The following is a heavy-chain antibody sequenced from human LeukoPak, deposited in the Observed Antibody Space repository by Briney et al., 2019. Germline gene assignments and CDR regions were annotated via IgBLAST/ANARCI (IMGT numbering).Heavy chain of an antibody. CDR3: VKDKAYSSSWGYFDY. J-gene: IGHJ4*02. D-gene: IGHD6-13*01. CDR1: GFSFSNYA. V-gene: IGHV3-23*01. CDR2: LGGSGDST. Sequence: PGGSLRLSCAASGFSFSNYAMNWVRQAPGKGLEWVSCLGGSGDSTYYSDSVRGRFTISRDNSKNTLYLQMNSLRAEDTAIYYCVKDKAYSSSWGYFDYWGQGTLVTVSS.